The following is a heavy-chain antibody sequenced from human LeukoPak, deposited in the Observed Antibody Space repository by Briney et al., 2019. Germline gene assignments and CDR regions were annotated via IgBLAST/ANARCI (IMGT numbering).Heavy chain of an antibody. V-gene: IGHV3-53*01. CDR1: GFTVSSNY. Sequence: GGSLRLSCAASGFTVSSNYMSWVRQAPGKGLEWVAVIYSGGSTYYADSVKGRFTISRDNSKNTLYLQMNSLRAEDTAVYYCARSDGGYSYGSPFDYWGQGTLVTVSS. CDR3: ARSDGGYSYGSPFDY. CDR2: IYSGGST. D-gene: IGHD5-18*01. J-gene: IGHJ4*02.